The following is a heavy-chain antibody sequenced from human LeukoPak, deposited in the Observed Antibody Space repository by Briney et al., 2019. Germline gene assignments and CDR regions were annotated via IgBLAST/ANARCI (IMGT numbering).Heavy chain of an antibody. D-gene: IGHD3-3*01. CDR1: GGSISSYY. V-gene: IGHV4-34*01. CDR3: ARGASHYDFWSGWNWFDP. CDR2: INHSGST. J-gene: IGHJ5*02. Sequence: SETLSLTCTVSGGSISSYYWSWIRQPPGKGLEWIGEINHSGSTNYNPSLKSRVTISVDTSKNQFSLKLSSVTAADTAVYYCARGASHYDFWSGWNWFDPWGQGTLVTVSS.